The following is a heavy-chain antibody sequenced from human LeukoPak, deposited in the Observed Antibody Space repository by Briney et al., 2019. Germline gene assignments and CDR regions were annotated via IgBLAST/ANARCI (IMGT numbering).Heavy chain of an antibody. J-gene: IGHJ6*02. Sequence: ASVKVSCKASGYTFTGYYMHWVRQAPGQGLEWMGWMNPNSGNTGYAQKFQGRVTMTRNTSISTAYMELSSLRSEDTAVYYCARSVSGYADYYYYGMDVWGQGTTVTVSS. CDR1: GYTFTGYY. D-gene: IGHD5-12*01. CDR2: MNPNSGNT. CDR3: ARSVSGYADYYYYGMDV. V-gene: IGHV1-8*02.